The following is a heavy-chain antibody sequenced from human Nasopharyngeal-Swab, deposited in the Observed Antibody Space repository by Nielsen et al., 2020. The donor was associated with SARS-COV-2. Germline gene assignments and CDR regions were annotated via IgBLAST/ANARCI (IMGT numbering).Heavy chain of an antibody. CDR1: GFTFSSYS. CDR2: ISSSSSYI. CDR3: ARDNSYYYYDSNGRRGGDAFDI. Sequence: GESLKISCAASGFTFSSYSMNWVRQAPGKGLEWVSSISSSSSYIYYADSVKGRFTISRDNAKNSLYLQMNSLRAEDTAVYYCARDNSYYYYDSNGRRGGDAFDIWGQGTMVTVSS. J-gene: IGHJ3*02. D-gene: IGHD3-22*01. V-gene: IGHV3-21*01.